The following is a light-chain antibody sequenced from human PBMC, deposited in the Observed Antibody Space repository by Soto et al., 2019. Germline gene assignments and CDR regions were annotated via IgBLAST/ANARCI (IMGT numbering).Light chain of an antibody. V-gene: IGKV3-20*01. Sequence: DMVLTHSNGAVSLSPEESATPSFRVSQSVSSSYLAWYQQKPGQAPRLLIYGASSRATGIPDRFSGSGSGTDFTLTISRLEPEDFAVYYCQQYGSSPWTSGQGTKVDI. CDR2: GAS. J-gene: IGKJ1*01. CDR3: QQYGSSPWT. CDR1: QSVSSSY.